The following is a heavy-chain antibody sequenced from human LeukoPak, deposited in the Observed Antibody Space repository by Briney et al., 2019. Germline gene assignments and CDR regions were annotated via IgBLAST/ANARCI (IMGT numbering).Heavy chain of an antibody. V-gene: IGHV3-30-3*01. J-gene: IGHJ6*02. CDR3: ARDPQGPYCSSTSCPELSYGMDV. Sequence: GGSLRLSCAASGFTFSSYAMHWVRQAPGKGLEWVAVISYDGSNKYYADSVKGRFTISRDNSKNTLYLQMNSLRAEDTAVYYCARDPQGPYCSSTSCPELSYGMDVWGQGTTVTVSS. D-gene: IGHD2-2*01. CDR1: GFTFSSYA. CDR2: ISYDGSNK.